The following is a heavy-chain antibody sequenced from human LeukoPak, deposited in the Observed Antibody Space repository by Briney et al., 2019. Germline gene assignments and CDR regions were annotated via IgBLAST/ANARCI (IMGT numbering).Heavy chain of an antibody. CDR2: IYYSGST. Sequence: SETLSLTCTVSGGSISSSSYYWGWIRQPPGKGLEWIGSIYYSGSTYYNPSLKSRVTISVDTSKNQFSLKLSSVTAADTAVYYCARLSSSWYYFDYWGQGTLVTVSS. D-gene: IGHD6-13*01. CDR1: GGSISSSSYY. V-gene: IGHV4-39*07. CDR3: ARLSSSWYYFDY. J-gene: IGHJ4*02.